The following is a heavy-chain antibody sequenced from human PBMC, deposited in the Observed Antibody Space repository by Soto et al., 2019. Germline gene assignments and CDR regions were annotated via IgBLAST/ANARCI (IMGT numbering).Heavy chain of an antibody. Sequence: PSETLSLTCTVSGGSISSGDYYWSWIRQPPGKGLEWIGYIYYSGSTYYNPSLKSRVTISVDTSKNQFSLKLSSVTAADTAVYYCARDTSLDGYCSGGSCSNWFDPWGQGTLVTVSS. D-gene: IGHD2-15*01. CDR3: ARDTSLDGYCSGGSCSNWFDP. V-gene: IGHV4-30-4*01. J-gene: IGHJ5*02. CDR1: GGSISSGDYY. CDR2: IYYSGST.